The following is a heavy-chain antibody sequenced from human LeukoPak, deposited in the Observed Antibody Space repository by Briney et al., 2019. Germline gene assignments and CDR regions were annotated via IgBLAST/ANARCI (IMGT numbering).Heavy chain of an antibody. V-gene: IGHV3-30*04. Sequence: GGSLRLSCAASGFTFSSYAMHWVRQAPGKGLEWVAVISYDGSNKYYADSVKGRFTISRDNSKNTLYLQMNSLRAEDTAVYYCARGAHRIAAASKIDYWGQGTLVTVSS. CDR2: ISYDGSNK. CDR3: ARGAHRIAAASKIDY. J-gene: IGHJ4*02. D-gene: IGHD6-13*01. CDR1: GFTFSSYA.